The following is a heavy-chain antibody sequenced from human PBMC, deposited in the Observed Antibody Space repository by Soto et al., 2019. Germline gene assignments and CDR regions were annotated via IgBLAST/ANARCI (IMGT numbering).Heavy chain of an antibody. CDR3: AKVGYTAYYFDY. J-gene: IGHJ4*02. CDR1: GFTFSSYG. Sequence: QVQLVESGGGVVQPGRSLRLSCAASGFTFSSYGMHWVRQAPGKGLEWVAVIWYDGSNKYYADSVKGRFTISRDNSKNTLYLQMNSLRAEDTAVYYCAKVGYTAYYFDYWGQGTLVTVSS. D-gene: IGHD3-16*02. V-gene: IGHV3-33*06. CDR2: IWYDGSNK.